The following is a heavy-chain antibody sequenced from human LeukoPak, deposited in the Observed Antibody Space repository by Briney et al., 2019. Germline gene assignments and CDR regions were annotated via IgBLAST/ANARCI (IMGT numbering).Heavy chain of an antibody. J-gene: IGHJ5*02. CDR3: ARSSIAARGWFDP. Sequence: PGGSLRLSCAASGFTFSSYWMSWVRQAPGKGLEWVAYIKKDGSEKYYVDSVKGRFTISRDNAKNSLYLQMNSLRVEDTAVYYCARSSIAARGWFDPWGQGTLVTVSS. V-gene: IGHV3-7*05. CDR2: IKKDGSEK. D-gene: IGHD6-6*01. CDR1: GFTFSSYW.